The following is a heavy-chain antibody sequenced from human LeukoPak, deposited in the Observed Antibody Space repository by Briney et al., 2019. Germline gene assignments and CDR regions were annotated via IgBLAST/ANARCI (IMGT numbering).Heavy chain of an antibody. CDR1: GFTFSSYA. D-gene: IGHD2-2*01. CDR3: AKEGRYCSSTSCSEPFDY. Sequence: PGGSLRLSCAASGFTFSSYAMSWVRQAPGEGLEWVSAISGSGGSTYYADSVKGRFTISRDNSKNTLYLQMNSLRAEDTAVYYCAKEGRYCSSTSCSEPFDYWGQGTLVTVSS. J-gene: IGHJ4*02. V-gene: IGHV3-23*01. CDR2: ISGSGGST.